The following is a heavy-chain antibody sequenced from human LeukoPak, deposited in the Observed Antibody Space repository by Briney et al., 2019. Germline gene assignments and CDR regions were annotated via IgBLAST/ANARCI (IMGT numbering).Heavy chain of an antibody. Sequence: GGSLRLSCAASGFTVSSNYMSWVRQAPGKGLEWVSVIYSGGSTYYADSVKGRFTISRHNSKSTLYLQMNSLRAEDTAVYYCSSEDYYYGMDVWGQGTTVTVSS. J-gene: IGHJ6*02. CDR3: SSEDYYYGMDV. V-gene: IGHV3-53*04. CDR2: IYSGGST. CDR1: GFTVSSNY.